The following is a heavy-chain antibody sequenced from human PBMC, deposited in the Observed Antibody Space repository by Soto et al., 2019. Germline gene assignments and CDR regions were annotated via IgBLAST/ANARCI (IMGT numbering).Heavy chain of an antibody. J-gene: IGHJ3*02. D-gene: IGHD2-8*01. CDR3: ARVWGNGAFDI. Sequence: ASVKVSCKASGYTFTSYGISWVRQAPGRGLEWMGRIIPIFGIANYAQKFRGRVTITADNSTGTAYMELSSLRSEDTAVCYCARVWGNGAFDIWGQGTMVTVSS. CDR2: IIPIFGIA. V-gene: IGHV1-69*04. CDR1: GYTFTSYG.